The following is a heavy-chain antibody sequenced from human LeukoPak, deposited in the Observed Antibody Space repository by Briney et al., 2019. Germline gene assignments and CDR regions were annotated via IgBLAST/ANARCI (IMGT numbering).Heavy chain of an antibody. Sequence: GESLKISCKGSGYSFSNYWIGWVRQMPGKGLEWMGIIYPGDSDTRYSPSFEGQVTISADKSINTAYLQWSSLRASDTAIYYCARLSITTSLRLYYFDYWGQGTLVTVPS. D-gene: IGHD2/OR15-2a*01. J-gene: IGHJ4*02. V-gene: IGHV5-51*01. CDR2: IYPGDSDT. CDR3: ARLSITTSLRLYYFDY. CDR1: GYSFSNYW.